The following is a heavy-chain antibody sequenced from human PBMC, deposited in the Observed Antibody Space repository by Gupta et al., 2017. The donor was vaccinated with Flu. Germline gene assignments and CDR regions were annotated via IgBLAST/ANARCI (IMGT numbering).Heavy chain of an antibody. CDR2: ISDSGDTT. V-gene: IGHV3-23*01. Sequence: QAPGKGLEWVSGISDSGDTTSYADSVKGRFTVSRDTSTNTLSLQMNNLRAEDTAVYYCAKMVVPIMYGGVSDYWGQGTLVTVSA. J-gene: IGHJ4*02. CDR3: AKMVVPIMYGGVSDY. D-gene: IGHD3-16*01.